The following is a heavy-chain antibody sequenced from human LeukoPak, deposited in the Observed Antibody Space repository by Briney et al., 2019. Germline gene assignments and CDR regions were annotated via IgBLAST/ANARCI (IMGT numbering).Heavy chain of an antibody. Sequence: ETLSLTCAVYGGSLSGYYWSWIRQSPGKGLEWIGEINHGGSTNYNPSLKSRVTMSVDTSKNHFSLKLSSVTAADTAVYYCARHGSGSSTFGYWGQGTLVTVSS. CDR1: GGSLSGYY. V-gene: IGHV4-34*01. D-gene: IGHD1-26*01. CDR2: INHGGST. J-gene: IGHJ4*02. CDR3: ARHGSGSSTFGY.